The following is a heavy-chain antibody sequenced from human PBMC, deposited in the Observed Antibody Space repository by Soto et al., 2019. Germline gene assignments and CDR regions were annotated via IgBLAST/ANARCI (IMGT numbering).Heavy chain of an antibody. CDR1: GFTFSSYA. D-gene: IGHD6-13*01. CDR3: ARTPPYSSSAYYFDY. Sequence: QVQLVESGGGVVQPGRSLRLSCAASGFTFSSYAMHWVHQAPGKGLEWVAVISYDGSNKYYADSVKGRFTISRDNSKNTLYLQMNSLRAEDTAVYYCARTPPYSSSAYYFDYWGQGTLVTVSS. J-gene: IGHJ4*02. V-gene: IGHV3-30-3*01. CDR2: ISYDGSNK.